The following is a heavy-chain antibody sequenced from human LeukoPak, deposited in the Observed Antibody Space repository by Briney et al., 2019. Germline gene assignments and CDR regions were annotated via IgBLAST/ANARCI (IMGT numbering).Heavy chain of an antibody. J-gene: IGHJ4*02. D-gene: IGHD6-19*01. CDR3: ARERNLEIAVTGTIFNY. Sequence: GGSLRLSCTASGFTFGDYAMSWVRQAPGEGLEWVSVIYSGGSTYYADSVKGRFTISRDNSKNTLYLQMKSLRAEDTAVYYCARERNLEIAVTGTIFNYWGQGTLVTVSS. V-gene: IGHV3-66*01. CDR1: GFTFGDYA. CDR2: IYSGGST.